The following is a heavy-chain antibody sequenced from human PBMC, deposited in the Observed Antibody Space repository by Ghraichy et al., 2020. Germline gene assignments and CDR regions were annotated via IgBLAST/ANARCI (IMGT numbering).Heavy chain of an antibody. CDR1: GFTFSDYY. V-gene: IGHV3-11*01. D-gene: IGHD6-19*01. CDR3: AIEAVAGNYFDY. CDR2: ISSSGYTV. J-gene: IGHJ4*02. Sequence: SCAASGFTFSDYYMSWIRQAPGKGLEWVSYISSSGYTVYYADSVKGRFTISRDNANNSVYLQMNSLRAEDTAVYYCAIEAVAGNYFDYWGQGTLVTVSS.